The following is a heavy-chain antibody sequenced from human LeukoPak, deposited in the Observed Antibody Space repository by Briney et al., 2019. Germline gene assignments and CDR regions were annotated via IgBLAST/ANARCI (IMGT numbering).Heavy chain of an antibody. CDR2: IFYSGST. J-gene: IGHJ3*02. V-gene: IGHV4-34*12. CDR1: RGSFSGYY. Sequence: SETLPLTCAVYRGSFSGYYWGWIRQPPGKGVEWIGNIFYSGSTYYSPSLKSRVTISLDTSRNQFSLKLNSVTAADTAVYYCAKSNGYGLVDIWGQGTMVTVSS. D-gene: IGHD3-10*01. CDR3: AKSNGYGLVDI.